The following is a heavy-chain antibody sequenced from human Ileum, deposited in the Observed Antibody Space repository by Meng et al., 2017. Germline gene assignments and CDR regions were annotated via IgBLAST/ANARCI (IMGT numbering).Heavy chain of an antibody. CDR1: GFTFSSYW. J-gene: IGHJ4*02. V-gene: IGHV3-7*01. D-gene: IGHD4-17*01. CDR3: ARDLGDYGDTY. Sequence: GESLKISCAASGFTFSSYWMTWVRQAPGKGLEWVANIKEDGSEKNYVDSVKGRFTISRDNAKNSLYLQMNSLRAEDTAVYYCARDLGDYGDTYWGQGTLVTVSS. CDR2: IKEDGSEK.